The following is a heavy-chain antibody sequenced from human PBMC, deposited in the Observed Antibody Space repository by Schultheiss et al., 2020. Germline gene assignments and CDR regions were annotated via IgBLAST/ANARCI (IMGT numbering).Heavy chain of an antibody. V-gene: IGHV1-2*04. CDR2: INPNSGGT. J-gene: IGHJ5*02. Sequence: ASVTVSGKASGYTFTGYYMHWVRQAPGQGLEWMGWINPNSGGTNYAQKFQGWVTMTRDTSISTAYMELSRLRSDDTAVYYCARSLLPPNWFDPWGQGTLVIVSS. CDR1: GYTFTGYY. D-gene: IGHD2-15*01. CDR3: ARSLLPPNWFDP.